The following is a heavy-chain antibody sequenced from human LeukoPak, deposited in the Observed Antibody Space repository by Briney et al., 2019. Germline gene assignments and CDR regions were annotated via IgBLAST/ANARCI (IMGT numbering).Heavy chain of an antibody. CDR1: RFAFSFDW. V-gene: IGHV3-74*01. Sequence: GGSLRLSCAASRFAFSFDWMHWVRQTPEKGLVWVARISPDGSNTIYADSVKGRFTISRDNAKRTLYLQMNSLRAEDTAVYYCASWQLLKDSRDLWGQGTLVTVSS. J-gene: IGHJ5*02. CDR3: ASWQLLKDSRDL. D-gene: IGHD5-24*01. CDR2: ISPDGSNT.